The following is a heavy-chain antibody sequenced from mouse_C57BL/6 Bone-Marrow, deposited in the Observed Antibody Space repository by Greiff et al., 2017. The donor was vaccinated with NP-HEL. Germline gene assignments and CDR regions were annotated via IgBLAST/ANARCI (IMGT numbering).Heavy chain of an antibody. V-gene: IGHV5-6*02. CDR1: GFTFSSYG. CDR3: ARRLVGPDY. Sequence: EVKVVESGGDLVKPGGSLKLSCAASGFTFSSYGMSWVRQTPDKRLEWVATISSGGSYTYYPDSVKGRFTISRDNAKNTLYLQMSSLKSEDTAMYYCARRLVGPDYWGQGTTLTVSS. CDR2: ISSGGSYT. J-gene: IGHJ2*01. D-gene: IGHD1-3*01.